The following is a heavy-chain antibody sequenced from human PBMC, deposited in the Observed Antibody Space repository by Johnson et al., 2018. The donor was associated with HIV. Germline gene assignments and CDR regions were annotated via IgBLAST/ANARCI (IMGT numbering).Heavy chain of an antibody. V-gene: IGHV3-7*05. CDR2: IRQDGSEK. Sequence: MLLVESGGGLVQPGGSLRLSCAASGFTFSTYWMSWVRQAPGKGLEWVAKIRQDGSEKYYVDSVKGRFTISRDNAKNSLYLQMNSLRAEDTAVYYCGSADYNWVPPGAFDIWGQGTTVTVSS. J-gene: IGHJ3*02. CDR3: GSADYNWVPPGAFDI. D-gene: IGHD1-20*01. CDR1: GFTFSTYW.